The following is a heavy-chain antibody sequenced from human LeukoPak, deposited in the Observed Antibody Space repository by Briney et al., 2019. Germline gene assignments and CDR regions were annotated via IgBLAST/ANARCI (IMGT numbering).Heavy chain of an antibody. V-gene: IGHV1-69*13. J-gene: IGHJ4*02. Sequence: GASVTVSCTASGGTFSNYAISWVRQAPGQGLEWMGGIIPLSGTANYAQKFQGRVTITADESTSTAYMELSSLRSEDTAVYYCARDLGGVVATIGYFDYWGQGTLVTVSS. D-gene: IGHD5-12*01. CDR1: GGTFSNYA. CDR3: ARDLGGVVATIGYFDY. CDR2: IIPLSGTA.